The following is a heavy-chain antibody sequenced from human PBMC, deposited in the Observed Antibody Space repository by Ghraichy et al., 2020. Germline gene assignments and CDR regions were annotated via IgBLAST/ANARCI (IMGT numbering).Heavy chain of an antibody. J-gene: IGHJ4*02. CDR3: ARDEGGYYYDSSGYED. Sequence: GGSLRRSCAASGFTFSSYGMHWVRQAPGKGLEWVAVIWYDGSNKYYADSVKGRFTISRDNSKNTLYLQMNSLRAEDTAVYYCARDEGGYYYDSSGYEDWGQGTLVTVSS. CDR2: IWYDGSNK. D-gene: IGHD3-22*01. CDR1: GFTFSSYG. V-gene: IGHV3-33*01.